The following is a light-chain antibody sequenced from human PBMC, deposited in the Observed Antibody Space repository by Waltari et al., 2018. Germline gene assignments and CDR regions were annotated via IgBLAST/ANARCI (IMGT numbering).Light chain of an antibody. Sequence: ETGMTQSPDTLSVSAGERATLSCRASQSVSSNLAWYQHKPGQAPRLLIYGASIRATGIPARVSGSGSGTEFTLTISSLQSEDFAVYYCQQYNNWPLTFGGGTKVEI. CDR3: QQYNNWPLT. V-gene: IGKV3-15*01. CDR2: GAS. J-gene: IGKJ4*01. CDR1: QSVSSN.